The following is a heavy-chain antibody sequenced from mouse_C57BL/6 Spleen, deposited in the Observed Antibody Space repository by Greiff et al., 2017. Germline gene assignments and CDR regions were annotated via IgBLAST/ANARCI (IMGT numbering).Heavy chain of an antibody. D-gene: IGHD2-1*01. J-gene: IGHJ2*01. V-gene: IGHV1-22*01. CDR2: INPNNGGT. CDR3: ASQGSYGNYFDY. Sequence: EVQLQQSGPELVKPGASVKMSCKASGYTFTDYNMHWVKQSHGKSLEWIGYINPNNGGTSYNQKFKGKATLTVNKSSSTAYMELRSLTSEDSAVYYCASQGSYGNYFDYWGQGTTLTVSS. CDR1: GYTFTDYN.